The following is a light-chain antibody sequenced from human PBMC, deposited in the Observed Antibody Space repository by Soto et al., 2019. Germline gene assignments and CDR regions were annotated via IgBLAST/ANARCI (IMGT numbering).Light chain of an antibody. J-gene: IGKJ2*01. CDR1: QSISSSY. V-gene: IGKV3-20*01. CDR2: GAS. Sequence: EIVVTQSPGTLSLSPGERATLSCRASQSISSSYLAWYQQKPGHAPRLLIYGASSRATGIPDRFSGSGSGTDFTLTISRLEPEDFAVYYCQQYVNSLYTFGQGTKLEIK. CDR3: QQYVNSLYT.